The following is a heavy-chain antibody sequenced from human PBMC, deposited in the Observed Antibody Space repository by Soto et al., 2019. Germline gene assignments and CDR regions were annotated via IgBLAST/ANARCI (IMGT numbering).Heavy chain of an antibody. J-gene: IGHJ4*02. Sequence: QVQLQESGPGLVKPSETLTLTCVVSGGSLSSYYWSWIRQPPGKGLEWIGYIYYSGSTNYNPSLKSRVTISVDTSKNQFSLKLSSVTAADTAVYYFARTWGSMNDYWGRGTLVTVSS. D-gene: IGHD3-16*01. CDR2: IYYSGST. CDR3: ARTWGSMNDY. CDR1: GGSLSSYY. V-gene: IGHV4-59*01.